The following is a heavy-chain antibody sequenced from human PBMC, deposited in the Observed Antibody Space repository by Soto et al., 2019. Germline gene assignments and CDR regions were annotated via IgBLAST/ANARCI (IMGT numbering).Heavy chain of an antibody. D-gene: IGHD3-3*01. Sequence: GGSLRLSCAASGFTFSSYWMSWVRQAPGKGLEWVSAISGSGGSTYYADSVKGRFTISRDNSKNTLYLQMNSLRAEDTAVYYCAKHYDFWSGSWDYFDYWGQGTLVTVSS. CDR3: AKHYDFWSGSWDYFDY. V-gene: IGHV3-23*01. CDR1: GFTFSSYW. J-gene: IGHJ4*02. CDR2: ISGSGGST.